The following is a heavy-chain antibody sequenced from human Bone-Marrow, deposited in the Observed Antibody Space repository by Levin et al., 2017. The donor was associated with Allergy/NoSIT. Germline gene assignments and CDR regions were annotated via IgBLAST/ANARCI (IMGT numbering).Heavy chain of an antibody. CDR2: ISGSGGIT. CDR1: RFNFNNYA. D-gene: IGHD6-19*01. V-gene: IGHV3-23*01. CDR3: AKSGSSSSGWFLD. J-gene: IGHJ4*02. Sequence: GESLKISCTASRFNFNNYAMSWVRQASGKGLEWVSLISGSGGITKYANSVKGRFTISRDNSKNTLYLQMDSLRAEDTAVYYCAKSGSSSSGWFLDWGQGTPVTVSS.